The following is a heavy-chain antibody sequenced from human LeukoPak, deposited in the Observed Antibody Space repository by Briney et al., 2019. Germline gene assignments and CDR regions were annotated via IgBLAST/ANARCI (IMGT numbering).Heavy chain of an antibody. CDR3: AELGITMIGGV. D-gene: IGHD3-10*02. V-gene: IGHV3-48*03. Sequence: GGSLRLSCAASGFTFSSYEMNWVRQAPGKGLEWVSYISSSGSTIYYADSVKGRFTISRDNAKNSLYLQMNSLRAEDTADYCAELGITMIGGVWGKGTTVTISS. J-gene: IGHJ6*04. CDR1: GFTFSSYE. CDR2: ISSSGSTI.